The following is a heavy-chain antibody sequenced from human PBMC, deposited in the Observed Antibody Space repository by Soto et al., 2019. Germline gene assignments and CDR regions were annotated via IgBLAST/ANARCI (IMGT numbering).Heavy chain of an antibody. Sequence: SETLSLTCTVSGGSVSSGSYYWGWIRQPPGKGLEWIESIYYSGSTHYNPSLKSRVTVSVDTSKNQFSLKLTSVTAADTAVYFCVSHRNYIVVSGSFFDYWSQGTLVTVSS. D-gene: IGHD6-19*01. J-gene: IGHJ4*02. V-gene: IGHV4-39*01. CDR3: VSHRNYIVVSGSFFDY. CDR2: IYYSGST. CDR1: GGSVSSGSYY.